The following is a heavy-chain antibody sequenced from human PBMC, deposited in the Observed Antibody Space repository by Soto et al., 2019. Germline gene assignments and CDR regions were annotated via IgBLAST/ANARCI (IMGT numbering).Heavy chain of an antibody. Sequence: GGSLRLSCKGSGFTFSSYAIQWVRQAPGKGLEWVAAISDDGTNKHTADSVKGRFTISRDNSRNTVYLQVNSLRVEDTAVYYCVRYCSSTLCNGVATRTFDYWGQGALVTVSS. CDR2: ISDDGTNK. J-gene: IGHJ4*02. V-gene: IGHV3-30-3*01. CDR3: VRYCSSTLCNGVATRTFDY. D-gene: IGHD5-12*01. CDR1: GFTFSSYA.